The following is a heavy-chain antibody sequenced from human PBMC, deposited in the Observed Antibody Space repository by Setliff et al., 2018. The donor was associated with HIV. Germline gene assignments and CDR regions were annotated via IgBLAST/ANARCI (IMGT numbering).Heavy chain of an antibody. Sequence: SETLSLTCTVSGGSSSSRSYYWGWIRQPPGKGLEWIGSIYYSGSTYYNPSLKSRVTISVDTSKNQFSLKLSSVTAADTAVYYCASPTSDLYSGSPEWGQGTLVTVSS. V-gene: IGHV4-39*01. CDR1: GGSSSSRSYY. J-gene: IGHJ4*02. D-gene: IGHD1-26*01. CDR2: IYYSGST. CDR3: ASPTSDLYSGSPE.